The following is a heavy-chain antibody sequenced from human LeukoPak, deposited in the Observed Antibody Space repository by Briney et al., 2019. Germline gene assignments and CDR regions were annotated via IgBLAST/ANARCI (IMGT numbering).Heavy chain of an antibody. CDR1: GFTVSSNY. CDR3: ARVMTALTNWFDP. D-gene: IGHD2-21*02. CDR2: IYRDGST. Sequence: GGSLRLSCAASGFTVSSNYVGWVRQAPGKGLEWVSDIYRDGSTYYADSVKGRFTISRDNSKNTLYLQMNNLRVEDTAVYYCARVMTALTNWFDPWGQGTLVTVSS. J-gene: IGHJ5*02. V-gene: IGHV3-66*01.